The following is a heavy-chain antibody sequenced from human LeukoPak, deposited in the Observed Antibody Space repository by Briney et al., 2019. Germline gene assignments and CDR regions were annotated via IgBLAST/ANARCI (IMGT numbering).Heavy chain of an antibody. J-gene: IGHJ4*02. CDR1: GGSISSSSYY. Sequence: SETLSLTCTVSGGSISSSSYYWGWIRQPPGKGLEWIGKIYYSGSTYYNSSLKSRVTISVDTSKNQFSLNLSSVTAADTAVYYCARRLASSSDTFDYWGQGTLVTVSS. CDR3: ARRLASSSDTFDY. D-gene: IGHD4-11*01. CDR2: IYYSGST. V-gene: IGHV4-39*01.